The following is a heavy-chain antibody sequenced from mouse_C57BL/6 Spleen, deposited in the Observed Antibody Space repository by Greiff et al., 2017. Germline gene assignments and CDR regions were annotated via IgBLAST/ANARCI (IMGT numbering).Heavy chain of an antibody. CDR1: GYTFTSYW. CDR2: IDPSDSDT. Sequence: QVQLQQSGAELVKPGASVKLSCKASGYTFTSYWMQWVKQRPGQGLEWIGEIDPSDSDTNYNQKFKGKATLTVDTSSSTAYMQLSSLTSEDSAVYYCARSYENDAMGYWGQGTSVTVSS. CDR3: ARSYENDAMGY. D-gene: IGHD1-1*01. V-gene: IGHV1-50*01. J-gene: IGHJ4*01.